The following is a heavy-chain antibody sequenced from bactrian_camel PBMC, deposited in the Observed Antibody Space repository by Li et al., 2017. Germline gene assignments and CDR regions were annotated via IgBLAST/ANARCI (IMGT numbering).Heavy chain of an antibody. CDR1: GYTYNRNC. Sequence: HVQLVESGGGSVQAGGSLKLSCAASGYTYNRNCMAWFRQAPGKEREGVARIATGSGNTYYADSVKGRFTISQDNAKNTVYLQMNSLKPEDTGIYYCAATAGACYGKIDFGLGLSDFGIWGQGTQVTVS. D-gene: IGHD5*01. CDR2: IATGSGNT. J-gene: IGHJ6*01. CDR3: AATAGACYGKIDFGLGLSDFGI. V-gene: IGHV3S1*01.